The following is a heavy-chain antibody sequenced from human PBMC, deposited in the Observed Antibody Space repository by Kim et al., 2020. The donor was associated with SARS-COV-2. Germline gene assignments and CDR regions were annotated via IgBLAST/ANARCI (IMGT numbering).Heavy chain of an antibody. CDR3: ARDELGSSGWLKVNWFDP. V-gene: IGHV6-1*01. CDR1: GDSVSSNSAA. Sequence: SHTLSLTCAISGDSVSSNSAAWNWIRQSPSRGLEWLGRTYYRSKWYNDYAVSVKSRITINPDTSKNQFSLQLNSVTPEDTAVYYCARDELGSSGWLKVNWFDPWGQGTLVTVSS. J-gene: IGHJ5*02. D-gene: IGHD6-19*01. CDR2: TYYRSKWYN.